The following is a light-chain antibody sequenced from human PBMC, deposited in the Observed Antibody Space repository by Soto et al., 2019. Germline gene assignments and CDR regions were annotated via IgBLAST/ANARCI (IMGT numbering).Light chain of an antibody. CDR2: KAS. CDR3: QQYNSYPLT. Sequence: DIQMTQSPSTLSASVGDRVTITCRASQSITSWLAWYQQKPGKAPKLPIYKASSLESGVPSRFSGSGSGTEFTLTISSLQPDDFATYYCQQYNSYPLTFGGGTKVEIK. CDR1: QSITSW. J-gene: IGKJ4*01. V-gene: IGKV1-5*03.